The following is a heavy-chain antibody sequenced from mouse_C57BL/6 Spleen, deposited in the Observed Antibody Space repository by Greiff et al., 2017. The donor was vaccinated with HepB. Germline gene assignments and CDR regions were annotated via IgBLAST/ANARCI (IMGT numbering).Heavy chain of an antibody. D-gene: IGHD1-1*01. CDR2: ISSGGSYT. V-gene: IGHV5-6*01. J-gene: IGHJ2*01. CDR1: GFTFSSYG. Sequence: EVKLVESGGDLVKPGGSLKLSCAASGFTFSSYGMSWVRQTPDKRLEWVATISSGGSYTYYPDSVKGRFTISRDNAKNTLYLQMSRLKSEDTAMYYCARHEGGSYFDYWGQGTTLTVSS. CDR3: ARHEGGSYFDY.